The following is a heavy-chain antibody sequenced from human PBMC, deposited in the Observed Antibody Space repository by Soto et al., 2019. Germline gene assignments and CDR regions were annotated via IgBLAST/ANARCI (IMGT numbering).Heavy chain of an antibody. V-gene: IGHV3-15*07. Sequence: GGSLRLSCAASGFTFSNAWMNWVRQAPGKGLEWVGRIKSKTDGGTTDYAAPVKGRFTISRDDSKNTLYLQMNSLKTEDTAVYYCTTDVSVRGPSSRTIAARLGFDYWGQGTLVTVSS. J-gene: IGHJ4*02. CDR2: IKSKTDGGTT. CDR1: GFTFSNAW. CDR3: TTDVSVRGPSSRTIAARLGFDY. D-gene: IGHD6-6*01.